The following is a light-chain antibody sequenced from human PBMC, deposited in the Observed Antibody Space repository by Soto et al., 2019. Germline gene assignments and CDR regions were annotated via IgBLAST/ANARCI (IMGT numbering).Light chain of an antibody. CDR3: CSYAGSITSAYV. Sequence: QSALTQPASVSGSPGQSITISCTGTSSDVGSYNLVSWYQQYPGKAPKLMISEVSKRPSGVSNRFSGSKSGNTASLTISGLQAEDEADYYCCSYAGSITSAYVFGTGTKPPS. J-gene: IGLJ1*01. V-gene: IGLV2-23*02. CDR1: SSDVGSYNL. CDR2: EVS.